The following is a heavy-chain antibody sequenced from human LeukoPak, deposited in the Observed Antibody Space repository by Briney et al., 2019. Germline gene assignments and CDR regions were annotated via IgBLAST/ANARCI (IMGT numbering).Heavy chain of an antibody. D-gene: IGHD2-2*01. V-gene: IGHV1-69*05. CDR3: ARSDCSSTSCLSRSYYYYMDV. J-gene: IGHJ6*03. Sequence: SVKVSCKASGGTFSSYAISWVRQAPGQGLEWMGGIIPIFGTANYAQKFQGRVTITTDESTSTAYMELSSLRSEDTAVYYCARSDCSSTSCLSRSYYYYMDVWGKGTTVTVPS. CDR2: IIPIFGTA. CDR1: GGTFSSYA.